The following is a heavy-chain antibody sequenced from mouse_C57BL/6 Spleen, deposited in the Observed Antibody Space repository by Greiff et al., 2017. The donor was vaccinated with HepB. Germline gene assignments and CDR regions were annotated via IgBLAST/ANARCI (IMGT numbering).Heavy chain of an antibody. CDR1: DYTFTSYT. J-gene: IGHJ2*01. V-gene: IGHV1-4*01. CDR3: ARAATWEGMTGY. CDR2: INPSSGYT. D-gene: IGHD4-1*01. Sequence: QVQLKESGAELARPGASVKMSCKASDYTFTSYTMHWVKQRPGQGLEWIGYINPSSGYTKYNQKFKDKATLTADKSSSTAYMQLSSLTSEDSAVYYCARAATWEGMTGYWGQGTTLTVSS.